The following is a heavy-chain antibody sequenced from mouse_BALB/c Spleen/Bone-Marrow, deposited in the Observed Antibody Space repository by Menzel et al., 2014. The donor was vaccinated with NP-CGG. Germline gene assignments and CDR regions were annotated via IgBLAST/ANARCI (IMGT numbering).Heavy chain of an antibody. D-gene: IGHD2-1*01. J-gene: IGHJ2*01. Sequence: EVKLVESGPGLVKPSQTVSLTCTDTGISITTGNYRWSWIRQFPGNKLEWIGYIYYSGTITYNPSLTSRTTITRDTSKNQFFLEMNSLTAEDTATYYCARYGNYFDYWGQGTTLTVSS. V-gene: IGHV3-5*02. CDR3: ARYGNYFDY. CDR1: GISITTGNYR. CDR2: IYYSGTI.